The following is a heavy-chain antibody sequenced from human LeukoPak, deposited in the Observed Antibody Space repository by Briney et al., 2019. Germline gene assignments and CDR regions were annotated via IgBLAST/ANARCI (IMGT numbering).Heavy chain of an antibody. V-gene: IGHV4-38-2*01. CDR2: IYHSGST. J-gene: IGHJ3*01. D-gene: IGHD3-10*01. CDR3: ARRSSAVGNAFDV. CDR1: GYSISSGYY. Sequence: SETLSLTCAVSGYSISSGYYWGWIRQPPGKGLEWIGNIYHSGSTYYNSSLRSRLTISVDTSQNQFSLKLSSVTAADTAVNYCARRSSAVGNAFDVWGQGTTLTVSS.